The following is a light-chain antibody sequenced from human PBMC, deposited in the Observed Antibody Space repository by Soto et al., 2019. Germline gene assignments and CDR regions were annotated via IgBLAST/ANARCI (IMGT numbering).Light chain of an antibody. V-gene: IGKV3-20*01. CDR2: DTS. CDR1: QSVSSSY. Sequence: EIVLTQSPGTLSLSPGERVTLSCRASQSVSSSYLGWFQQRAGQAPRLLIYDTSNSATGIPDRFSGSGSGTDFTLTISRLEPEDFAVYYCHQYSGPPYTVGQGTKLQIK. J-gene: IGKJ2*01. CDR3: HQYSGPPYT.